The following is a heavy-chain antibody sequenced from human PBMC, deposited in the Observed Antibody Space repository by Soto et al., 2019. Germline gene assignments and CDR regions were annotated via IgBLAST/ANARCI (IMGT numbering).Heavy chain of an antibody. Sequence: EVQLLESGGGLVQPGGSLRLSCAASGLTCTSNPMSWVRQAPGKGLEWISSVNHNGAATYYEDSVEGRFTISRDNSKETLYLQLNSLRVEDTGTYYCVGGGWMVIFSYYALDVWGQGTTVTVS. V-gene: IGHV3-23*01. CDR2: VNHNGAAT. D-gene: IGHD2-21*01. J-gene: IGHJ6*02. CDR3: VGGGWMVIFSYYALDV. CDR1: GLTCTSNP.